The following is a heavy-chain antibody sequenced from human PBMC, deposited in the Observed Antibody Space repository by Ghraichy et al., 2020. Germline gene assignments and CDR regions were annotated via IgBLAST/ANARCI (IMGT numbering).Heavy chain of an antibody. CDR2: ISGSGGST. CDR3: AKDPRSGFMGYYYGMDV. J-gene: IGHJ6*02. V-gene: IGHV3-23*01. CDR1: GFTFSSYA. Sequence: GGSLRLSCAASGFTFSSYAMSWVRQAPGKGLEWVSAISGSGGSTYYADSVKGRFIISRDKSKNTLYLQMNSLRAEDTAVYYCAKDPRSGFMGYYYGMDVWGQGTTVTVSS. D-gene: IGHD1-26*01.